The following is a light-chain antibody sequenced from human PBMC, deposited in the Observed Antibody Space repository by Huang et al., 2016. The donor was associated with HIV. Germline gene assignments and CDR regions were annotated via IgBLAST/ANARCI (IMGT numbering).Light chain of an antibody. CDR2: LGS. CDR3: MQGLQSWT. Sequence: DIVMVQSPASLSVTPGEAASITCRSSQSLLHSNGQNYLDWYWHKPGQSPQLLIYLGSTRASGVPDRFSGSGSGTDFTLRINRVEAGDVGVYYCMQGLQSWTFGQGTKVEI. V-gene: IGKV2-28*01. J-gene: IGKJ1*01. CDR1: QSLLHSNGQNY.